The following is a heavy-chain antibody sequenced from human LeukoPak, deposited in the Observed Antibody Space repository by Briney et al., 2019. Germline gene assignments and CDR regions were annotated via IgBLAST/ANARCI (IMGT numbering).Heavy chain of an antibody. D-gene: IGHD3-10*01. CDR3: ARVWWMVRGVIPFDP. CDR1: GGSISSYY. J-gene: IGHJ5*02. Sequence: SETLSLTCTVSGGSISSYYWSWIRQPAGKGLEWIGRIYTSGSTNYNPSLKSRVTISVDTSKNQFSLKLSSVTAADTAVYYCARVWWMVRGVIPFDPWGQGTLVTVSS. V-gene: IGHV4-4*07. CDR2: IYTSGST.